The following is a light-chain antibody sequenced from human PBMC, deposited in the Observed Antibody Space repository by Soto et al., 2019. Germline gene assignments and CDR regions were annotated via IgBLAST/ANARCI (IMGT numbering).Light chain of an antibody. CDR1: QSISSW. J-gene: IGKJ5*01. CDR2: KAS. CDR3: QQSHRTPLT. V-gene: IGKV1-5*03. Sequence: DIQMTQSPSTLSASVGDRVTITCRASQSISSWLAWYQQKPGKAPKLLIYKASSLESGVPSRFSGSGSGTEFSLTISSLQPDDFATYFCQQSHRTPLTFGRGTRLETK.